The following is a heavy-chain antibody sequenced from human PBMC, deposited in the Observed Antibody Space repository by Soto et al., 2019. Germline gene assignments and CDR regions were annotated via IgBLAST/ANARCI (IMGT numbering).Heavy chain of an antibody. CDR3: AKDRTWFGEPTTIDFDY. D-gene: IGHD3-10*01. CDR1: GFTFDDYA. Sequence: GGSLRLSCAASGFTFDDYAMHWVRQAPGKGLEWVSGISWNSGSIGYADSVKGRFTISRDNAKNSLYLQMNSLRAEDTALYYCAKDRTWFGEPTTIDFDYWGQGTLVTVSS. CDR2: ISWNSGSI. V-gene: IGHV3-9*01. J-gene: IGHJ4*02.